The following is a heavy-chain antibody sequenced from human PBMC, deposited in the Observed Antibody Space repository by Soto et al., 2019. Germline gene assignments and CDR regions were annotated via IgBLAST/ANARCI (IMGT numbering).Heavy chain of an antibody. J-gene: IGHJ4*02. CDR2: IYYSGST. CDR3: ASLSSTRILAY. D-gene: IGHD2-15*01. Sequence: PSETLSLTCTVSGGSISSGGYYWSWIRQHPGKGLEWIGYIYYSGSTYYNPSLKSRVTISVDTSKNQFSLKLSSVTAADTAAYYCASLSSTRILAYWGQGTLVTVSS. V-gene: IGHV4-31*03. CDR1: GGSISSGGYY.